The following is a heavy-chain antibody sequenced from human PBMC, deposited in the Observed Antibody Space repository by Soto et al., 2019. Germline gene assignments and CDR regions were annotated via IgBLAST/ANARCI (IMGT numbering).Heavy chain of an antibody. J-gene: IGHJ6*02. V-gene: IGHV1-3*04. D-gene: IGHD4-17*01. CDR1: GYTFISYA. CDR3: ATAEGTVTTGWYGLDV. CDR2: INTGNGNT. Sequence: QVQVMQSGAEVKKPGASVKVSCMTSGYTFISYALNWVRQAPGQRLEWMGRINTGNGNTDYSQRFQGRITITRGTSATTTYMELTSLSPASTAVYYCATAEGTVTTGWYGLDVWGQGTTVTVSS.